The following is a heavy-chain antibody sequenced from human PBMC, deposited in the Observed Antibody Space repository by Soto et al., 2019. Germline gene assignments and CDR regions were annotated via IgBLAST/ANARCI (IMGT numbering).Heavy chain of an antibody. J-gene: IGHJ4*02. CDR1: GFTFSSYV. CDR3: AKGSANVSPYYFDF. CDR2: ISGGSGST. V-gene: IGHV3-23*01. Sequence: PGGSLRLSCAASGFTFSSYVMSWVRQAPGKGLEWVSAISGGSGSTYHADSVKGRFSISRDNSKNTLYLQMNSLRAEDAALYYCAKGSANVSPYYFDFWGQGALVTVSS.